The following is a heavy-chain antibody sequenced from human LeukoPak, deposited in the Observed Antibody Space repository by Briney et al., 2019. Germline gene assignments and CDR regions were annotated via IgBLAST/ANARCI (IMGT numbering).Heavy chain of an antibody. CDR3: ARAADIVVVPANYGMDV. V-gene: IGHV4-31*03. CDR1: GGSISSGGYY. Sequence: SETLSLTCTVSGGSISSGGYYWSWIRQHPGKGLEWIGYIYYSGSTYYNPSLKSRVTISVDTSKNQFSLKLSSVTAADTAVYYCARAADIVVVPANYGMDVWGQGTRSPSP. J-gene: IGHJ6*02. D-gene: IGHD2-2*01. CDR2: IYYSGST.